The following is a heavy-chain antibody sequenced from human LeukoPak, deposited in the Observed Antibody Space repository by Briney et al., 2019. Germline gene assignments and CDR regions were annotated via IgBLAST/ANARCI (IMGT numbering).Heavy chain of an antibody. CDR2: ISGSGGST. CDR3: AKDARSLHYYDSSAAFDY. Sequence: PGGSLRLSCAASGFTFSSYAVSWVRQAPGKGLEWVSAISGSGGSTYYADSVKGRFTISRDNSKNTLYLQMNSLRAEDTAVYYCAKDARSLHYYDSSAAFDYWGQGTLVTVSS. V-gene: IGHV3-23*01. D-gene: IGHD3-22*01. J-gene: IGHJ4*02. CDR1: GFTFSSYA.